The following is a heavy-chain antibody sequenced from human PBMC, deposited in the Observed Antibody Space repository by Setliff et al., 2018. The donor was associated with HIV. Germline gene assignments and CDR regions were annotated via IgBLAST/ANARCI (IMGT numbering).Heavy chain of an antibody. J-gene: IGHJ6*03. Sequence: SETLSLTCTVSGYSVSSRYYWGWIRQPPGKGLEWIGSLFYTGSTYYNPSLKSRVTISVDTSKNQFSLKLSSVTAADTAVYYCARHLEYRGAYYYYYMDVWGKGTTVTVSS. V-gene: IGHV4-38-2*02. CDR2: LFYTGST. D-gene: IGHD2-2*02. CDR1: GYSVSSRYY. CDR3: ARHLEYRGAYYYYYMDV.